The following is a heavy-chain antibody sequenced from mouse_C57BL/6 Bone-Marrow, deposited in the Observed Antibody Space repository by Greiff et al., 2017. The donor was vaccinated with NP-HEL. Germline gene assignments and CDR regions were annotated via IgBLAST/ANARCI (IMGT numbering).Heavy chain of an antibody. CDR3: ASGLFDY. J-gene: IGHJ2*01. CDR2: IDPSDSYT. CDR1: GYTFTSYW. V-gene: IGHV1-69*01. Sequence: QVQLKQPGAELVMPGASVKLSCKASGYTFTSYWMHWVKQRPGQGLEWIGEIDPSDSYTNYNQKFKGKSTLTVDKSSSTAYMQLSSLTSEDSAVYYCASGLFDYWGQGTTLTVSS.